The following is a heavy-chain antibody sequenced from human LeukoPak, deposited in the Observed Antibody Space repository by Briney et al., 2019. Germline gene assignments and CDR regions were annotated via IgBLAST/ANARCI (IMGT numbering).Heavy chain of an antibody. D-gene: IGHD1-26*01. CDR2: IYYSGST. J-gene: IGHJ4*02. V-gene: IGHV4-39*07. CDR3: AREPTPREPPFDY. CDR1: GGSISSSSYY. Sequence: SETLSLTCTVSGGSISSSSYYWGWIRQPPGKGLEWIGSIYYSGSTYYNPSLKSRVTISVDTSKNQFSLKLSSVTAADTAVYYCAREPTPREPPFDYWGQGTLVTVSS.